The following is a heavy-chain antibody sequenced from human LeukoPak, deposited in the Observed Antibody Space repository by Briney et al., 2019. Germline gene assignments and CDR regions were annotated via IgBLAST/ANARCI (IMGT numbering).Heavy chain of an antibody. V-gene: IGHV4-59*01. D-gene: IGHD3-10*01. CDR1: GGSISNYY. CDR3: ARTYYYGSGRYFDY. CDR2: IYHSGNT. Sequence: SETLSLTCTISGGSISNYYWSWIRQPPGKGLEWIGYIYHSGNTNYNPSLKSRVTVSVDTSKDQFSLKLTSVTAADTAVYYCARTYYYGSGRYFDYWGQGTLVTASS. J-gene: IGHJ4*02.